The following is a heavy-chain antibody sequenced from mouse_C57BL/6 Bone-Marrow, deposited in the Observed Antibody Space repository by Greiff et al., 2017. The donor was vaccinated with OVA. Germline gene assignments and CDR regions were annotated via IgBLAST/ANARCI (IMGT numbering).Heavy chain of an antibody. CDR3: IYGSSYWYFDV. Sequence: VKLMESGAELAKPGASVKLSCKASGYTFTSYWMHWVKQRPGQGLEWIGYINPSSGYTKYNQKFKDKATLTADKSSSTAYMQLSSLTYEDSAVYYCIYGSSYWYFDVWGTGTTVTVSS. CDR1: GYTFTSYW. CDR2: INPSSGYT. V-gene: IGHV1-7*01. D-gene: IGHD1-1*01. J-gene: IGHJ1*03.